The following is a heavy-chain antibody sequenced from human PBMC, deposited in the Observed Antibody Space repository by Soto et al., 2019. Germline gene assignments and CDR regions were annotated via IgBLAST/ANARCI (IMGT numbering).Heavy chain of an antibody. J-gene: IGHJ3*02. Sequence: GGSLRLSCAASGFTFSSYGMHWVRQAPGKGLEWVAVIWYDGSNKYYADSVKGRFTISRDNSKNTLYLQMNSLRAEDTAVYYCARDEGPQAFDIWGQGTMVTVSS. CDR3: ARDEGPQAFDI. CDR2: IWYDGSNK. V-gene: IGHV3-33*01. CDR1: GFTFSSYG.